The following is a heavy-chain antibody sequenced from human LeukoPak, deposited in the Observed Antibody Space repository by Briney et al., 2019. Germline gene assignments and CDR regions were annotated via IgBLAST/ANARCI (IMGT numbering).Heavy chain of an antibody. J-gene: IGHJ6*04. D-gene: IGHD4-17*01. CDR3: ARAPYVTRVTTSYYSGMDV. V-gene: IGHV3-30*04. CDR2: ISYDGSNK. CDR1: GFTFSSYA. Sequence: GRSLRLSCAASGFTFSSYAMHWVRQAPGKGLEWVAVISYDGSNKYYADSVKGRFTISRDNSKNTLYLQMNSLRAEDTAVYYCARAPYVTRVTTSYYSGMDVGGKGTTVTVSS.